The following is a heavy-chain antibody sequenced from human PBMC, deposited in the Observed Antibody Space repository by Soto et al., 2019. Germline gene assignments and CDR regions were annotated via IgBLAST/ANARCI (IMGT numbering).Heavy chain of an antibody. D-gene: IGHD2-15*01. CDR2: INSDGSSI. CDR3: VRRGYCGGGSFSVLGDP. J-gene: IGHJ5*02. V-gene: IGHV3-74*01. Sequence: EVQLVESGGGLVQPGGSLRLSCAASGITLSNYWMHWVRQAPGKGLVWVSRINSDGSSISYADSVKGRFTISRDNAKNTVYLQMNSLGAEDTAMYYCVRRGYCGGGSFSVLGDPWGQGTLVTVSS. CDR1: GITLSNYW.